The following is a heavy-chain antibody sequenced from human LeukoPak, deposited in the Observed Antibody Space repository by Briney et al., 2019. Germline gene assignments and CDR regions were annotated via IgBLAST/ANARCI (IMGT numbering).Heavy chain of an antibody. D-gene: IGHD5-12*01. Sequence: GGSLRLSCAASGLTFNTYWMTWVRQAPGKGLEWVANINRDGSEKNYVDSVRGRFTISRDNTKNSLYLQMNSLTVEGTAVYYCGRGPGYRSDYWGQGTLVTVS. CDR2: INRDGSEK. V-gene: IGHV3-7*05. CDR3: GRGPGYRSDY. J-gene: IGHJ4*02. CDR1: GLTFNTYW.